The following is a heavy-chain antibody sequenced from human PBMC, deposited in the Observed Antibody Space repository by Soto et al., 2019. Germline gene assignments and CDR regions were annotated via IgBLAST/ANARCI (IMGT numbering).Heavy chain of an antibody. CDR1: GFTFSSYS. J-gene: IGHJ6*02. V-gene: IGHV3-21*01. D-gene: IGHD2-21*01. CDR2: ISSSSSYI. Sequence: EVQLVESGGGLVKPGGSLRLSCAASGFTFSSYSMNWVRQAPGKGLEWVSSISSSSSYIYYADSVKGRFTISRDNAKKSRYLQMNSVGADDAGVYYCATVFRSVTPTFWGQGTTVTVSS. CDR3: ATVFRSVTPTF.